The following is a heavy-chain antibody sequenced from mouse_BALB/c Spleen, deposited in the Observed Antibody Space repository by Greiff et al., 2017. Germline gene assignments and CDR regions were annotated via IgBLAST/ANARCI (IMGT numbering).Heavy chain of an antibody. V-gene: IGHV3-6*02. J-gene: IGHJ3*01. Sequence: EVKLMESGPGIVKPSQSLSLTCSVTGYSITSGYYWNWIRQFPGNKLERMGYISYDGSNNYNPSLKNRISITRDTSKNQFFLKLNSVTTEDTATYYCADGGAWFAYWGQGTLVTVSA. CDR2: ISYDGSN. CDR1: GYSITSGYY. CDR3: ADGGAWFAY.